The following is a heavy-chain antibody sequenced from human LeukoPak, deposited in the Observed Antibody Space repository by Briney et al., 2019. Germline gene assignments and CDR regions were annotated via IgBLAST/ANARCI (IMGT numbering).Heavy chain of an antibody. Sequence: ASVKVSCKASGYTFTSYYMHWVRQAPGQGLEWMGIINPSGGSTSYAQKFQGRVTMTRDTSTSTVYMELSSLRSEDTAVYYWAREVIGYYFDYWGQGTLVTVSS. CDR3: AREVIGYYFDY. CDR1: GYTFTSYY. V-gene: IGHV1-46*01. J-gene: IGHJ4*02. CDR2: INPSGGST. D-gene: IGHD2-21*01.